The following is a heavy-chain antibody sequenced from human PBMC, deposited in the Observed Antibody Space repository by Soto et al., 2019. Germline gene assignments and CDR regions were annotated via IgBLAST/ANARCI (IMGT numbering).Heavy chain of an antibody. J-gene: IGHJ4*02. CDR1: GFTFSSYG. V-gene: IGHV3-33*01. CDR2: IWYDGSNK. Sequence: GGSLRLSCAASGFTFSSYGMHWVRQAPGKGLEWVAVIWYDGSNKYYADSVKGRFTISRDNSKNTLYLQMNSLRAEDTAVYYCARVEGVMGGYYYDSSGPVDYWGQGTLVTVSS. CDR3: ARVEGVMGGYYYDSSGPVDY. D-gene: IGHD3-22*01.